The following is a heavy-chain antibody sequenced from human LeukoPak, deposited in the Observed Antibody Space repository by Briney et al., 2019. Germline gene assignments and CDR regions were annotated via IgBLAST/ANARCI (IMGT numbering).Heavy chain of an antibody. J-gene: IGHJ3*02. CDR2: ISSSGSTI. D-gene: IGHD6-19*01. Sequence: PGGSLRLSCAASGFTFSSYEMNWVRQAPGKGLEWVSYISSSGSTIYYADSVKGRFTISRDNAKNSLYLQMNSLRAEDTAVYYCARDGAQQWLVREAFDIWGQGTMVTVSS. CDR3: ARDGAQQWLVREAFDI. CDR1: GFTFSSYE. V-gene: IGHV3-48*03.